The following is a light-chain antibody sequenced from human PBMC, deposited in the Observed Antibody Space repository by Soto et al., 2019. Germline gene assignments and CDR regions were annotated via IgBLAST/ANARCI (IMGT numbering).Light chain of an antibody. Sequence: QSALTQPASVSGSPGQSITISCTGTSSDVGSYNLVSWYQQHPGKAPKLMIYEGSKRPSGVSNRFSGSKSGNTASLTISGLQAEDEADYYCTSYTTSSTLSYVFGTGTKLTVL. CDR1: SSDVGSYNL. J-gene: IGLJ1*01. CDR2: EGS. CDR3: TSYTTSSTLSYV. V-gene: IGLV2-14*02.